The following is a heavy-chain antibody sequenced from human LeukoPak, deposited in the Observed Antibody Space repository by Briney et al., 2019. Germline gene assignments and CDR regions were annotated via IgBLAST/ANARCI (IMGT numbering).Heavy chain of an antibody. CDR2: ISNDGTNK. V-gene: IGHV3-30*04. CDR3: ARSYRSGWYYIDY. CDR1: GFTLSSYS. J-gene: IGHJ4*02. D-gene: IGHD6-19*01. Sequence: GGSLRLSCAASGFTLSSYSMHWVRQAPGKGLEWVAVISNDGTNKNLADSAKGRFTISRDNSKNMVYLQMNGLRAEDTAVYFCARSYRSGWYYIDYWGQGILVTVSS.